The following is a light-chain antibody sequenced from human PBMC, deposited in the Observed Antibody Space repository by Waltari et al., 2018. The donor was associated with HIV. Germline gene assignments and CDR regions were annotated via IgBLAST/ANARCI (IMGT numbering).Light chain of an antibody. CDR2: GVS. CDR1: QTIKTL. Sequence: QLTQSPPSLSASLGDKVTITCRASQTIKTLLNWYQMRQRNAPRLLIYGVSGLPAGVPSRFTGGGSGSDFTLTINNLQPEDFASYFCQQTYSVSVTFGPGTRVEI. V-gene: IGKV1-39*01. CDR3: QQTYSVSVT. J-gene: IGKJ5*01.